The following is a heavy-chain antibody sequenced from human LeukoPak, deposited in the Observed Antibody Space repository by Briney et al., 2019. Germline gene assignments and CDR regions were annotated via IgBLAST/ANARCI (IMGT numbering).Heavy chain of an antibody. J-gene: IGHJ4*02. CDR3: TWMATIFTVDY. D-gene: IGHD5-12*01. CDR1: GLTFSDAW. V-gene: IGHV3-15*01. CDR2: IRNDRIT. Sequence: TTGESLRLSCVLSGLTFSDAWMSWFRQAPGKGLEWVGRIRNDRITDYAAPVQGRFSISRDNSKNTFYLQMNSLRTEDTGMYFCTWMATIFTVDYWGQGTLVTVSS.